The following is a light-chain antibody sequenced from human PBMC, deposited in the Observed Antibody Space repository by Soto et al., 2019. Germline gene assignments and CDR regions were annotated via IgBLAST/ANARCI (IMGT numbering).Light chain of an antibody. V-gene: IGKV3-15*01. Sequence: EIVMTQSPANLSLSPGERAALSCRASQSINRELAWYQQKPGQPPRLLIYGASTRDTGVPARFTGSESGSEFTLTISRLQSEDFAVYYCQQGHNWPLTFGQGTRLEI. J-gene: IGKJ2*01. CDR2: GAS. CDR1: QSINRE. CDR3: QQGHNWPLT.